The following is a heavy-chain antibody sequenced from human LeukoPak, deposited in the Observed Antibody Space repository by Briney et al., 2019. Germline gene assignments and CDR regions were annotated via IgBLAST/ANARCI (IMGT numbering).Heavy chain of an antibody. Sequence: SETLSLTCTVSGGSISSYYWSWIRQPAGKGLEWIGRIYTSVSTNYNPSLKSRVTISVDTAKNRFSLKLSSVTAADTAVYYCARVLKPGNWFDPWGQGTLVTVSS. J-gene: IGHJ5*02. CDR2: IYTSVST. CDR3: ARVLKPGNWFDP. CDR1: GGSISSYY. V-gene: IGHV4-4*07. D-gene: IGHD2-8*02.